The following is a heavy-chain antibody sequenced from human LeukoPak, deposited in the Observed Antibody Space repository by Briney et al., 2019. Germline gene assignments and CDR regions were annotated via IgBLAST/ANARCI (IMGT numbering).Heavy chain of an antibody. Sequence: SETLSLTCGVPGVSICGLCWSWIRQPAGKGLEWIVRFYTKGRTHYIPSLQKGPTMSVDRFKNQFSLKLTSVTAADTAVYYCAREGLGGGDPFDYWGLGTLVTVSS. CDR1: GVSICGLC. CDR2: FYTKGRT. CDR3: AREGLGGGDPFDY. J-gene: IGHJ4*02. D-gene: IGHD2-21*02. V-gene: IGHV4-4*07.